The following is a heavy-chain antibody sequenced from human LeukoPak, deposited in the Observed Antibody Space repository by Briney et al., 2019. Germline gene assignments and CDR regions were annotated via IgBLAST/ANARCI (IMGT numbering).Heavy chain of an antibody. J-gene: IGHJ5*01. CDR2: INGGGGYQ. CDR1: GFTFSSDR. CDR3: VRDWDHFDFDS. Sequence: GGSLRLSCTASGFTFSSDRMHWVRHVPGKGLVWVSRINGGGGYQNYADSVKGRFTISRDNAKNTLYLQMVSLRAEDTAVYYCVRDWDHFDFDSWGQGALVSVSS. V-gene: IGHV3-74*01. D-gene: IGHD1-26*01.